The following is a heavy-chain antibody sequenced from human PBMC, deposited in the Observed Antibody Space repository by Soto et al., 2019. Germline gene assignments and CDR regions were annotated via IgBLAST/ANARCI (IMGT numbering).Heavy chain of an antibody. Sequence: QVQLQESGPGLVKPSQTLSLSCTVSGRSISSGGYYWSWIRQHPGKGLEGIGYIDHSGRTFYNPSLKSRVTISVDTSKNQCSRKLRSVTAADTAVYYCASYYGDSGPASGYWGQETLVTVSS. CDR2: IDHSGRT. D-gene: IGHD4-17*01. CDR1: GRSISSGGYY. CDR3: ASYYGDSGPASGY. J-gene: IGHJ4*02. V-gene: IGHV4-31*02.